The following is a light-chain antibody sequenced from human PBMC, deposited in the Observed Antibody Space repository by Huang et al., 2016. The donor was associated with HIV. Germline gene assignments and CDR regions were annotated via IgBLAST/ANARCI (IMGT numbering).Light chain of an antibody. V-gene: IGKV3-15*01. Sequence: EIVMTQSPATLSVSPGERATLSCRASKSVSSNLAWYQQKPGQAPRLLIYGASTRATGIPARFSGSGSGTEFTLTISSLQSEDFAVYYCQQYNNWPPIGYTFGQGTKLEIK. CDR1: KSVSSN. J-gene: IGKJ2*01. CDR2: GAS. CDR3: QQYNNWPPIGYT.